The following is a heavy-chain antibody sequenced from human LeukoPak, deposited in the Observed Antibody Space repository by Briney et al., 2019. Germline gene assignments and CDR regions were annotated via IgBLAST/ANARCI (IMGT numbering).Heavy chain of an antibody. J-gene: IGHJ6*03. CDR2: ISAYNGNT. D-gene: IGHD1-26*01. Sequence: ASVKVSCKASGYTFTSYGISWVRQAPGQGLEWMGWISAYNGNTNYAQKLQGRVTMTTDTSTSTAYMELRSLRSDDTAVYYCARARQGGLYYYYYMDVGGKGTTVTVSS. CDR3: ARARQGGLYYYYYMDV. V-gene: IGHV1-18*01. CDR1: GYTFTSYG.